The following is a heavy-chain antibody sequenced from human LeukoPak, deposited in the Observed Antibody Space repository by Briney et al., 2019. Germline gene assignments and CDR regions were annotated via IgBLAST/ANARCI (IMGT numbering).Heavy chain of an antibody. CDR1: GGSFSGYY. D-gene: IGHD3-10*01. V-gene: IGHV4-34*01. Sequence: LETLSLTCAVYGGSFSGYYWSWIRQPPGKGLEWIGEINHSGNTNYNPSLKGRVTISVDTSKNQFSLNLTSVTAADTAVYYCAGSGGWPSSDYWGQGTLVTVSS. J-gene: IGHJ4*02. CDR3: AGSGGWPSSDY. CDR2: INHSGNT.